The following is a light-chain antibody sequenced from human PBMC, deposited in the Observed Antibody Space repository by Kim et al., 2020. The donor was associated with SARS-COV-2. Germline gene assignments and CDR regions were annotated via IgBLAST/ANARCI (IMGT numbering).Light chain of an antibody. V-gene: IGKV3-20*01. CDR1: QSVSSSN. CDR2: AAS. CDR3: QQYGSSPLT. J-gene: IGKJ4*01. Sequence: PGERATLSCRASQSVSSSNLAWYQQKAGQAPRLLIYAASRSATDIPDRFSGSGSGTDFTLTISRLEPEDFALYYCQQYGSSPLTFGGGTKVDIK.